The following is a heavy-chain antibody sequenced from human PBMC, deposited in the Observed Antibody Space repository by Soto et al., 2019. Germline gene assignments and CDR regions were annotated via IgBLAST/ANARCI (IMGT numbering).Heavy chain of an antibody. CDR1: GGSISSGGYS. Sequence: QLQLQESGSGLVKPSQTLSLTCAVSGGSISSGGYSWSWIRQPPGKGMEWIGYMYHSGSTYYNPSPKSLVTISIDRSKNQFSLKLSSVTAADTAVYYCSTVPDYWGQGILVTVSS. J-gene: IGHJ4*02. CDR2: MYHSGST. V-gene: IGHV4-30-2*01. D-gene: IGHD2-2*01. CDR3: STVPDY.